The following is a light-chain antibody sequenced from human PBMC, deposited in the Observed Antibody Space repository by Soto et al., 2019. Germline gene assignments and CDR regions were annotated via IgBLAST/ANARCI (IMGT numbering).Light chain of an antibody. CDR3: QQSSSSLT. CDR1: QSINNY. J-gene: IGKJ5*01. Sequence: DIQMTQSPSSLSASVGDRVTITCRASQSINNYLSWYHQKPGKAPKSLIYAASTLQSGVPSRFSGSGSGTDFTLTISSLQPEDFATYYCQQSSSSLTFGQGTRLEIK. CDR2: AAS. V-gene: IGKV1-39*01.